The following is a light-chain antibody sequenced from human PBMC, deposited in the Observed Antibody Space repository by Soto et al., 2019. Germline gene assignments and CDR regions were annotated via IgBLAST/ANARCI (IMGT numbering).Light chain of an antibody. CDR3: QQSYSTLRT. CDR1: QTVRNNY. J-gene: IGKJ1*01. Sequence: EFVLTHSPGTLSLSPGEIATLSCRASQTVRNNYLAWYQQKPGQAPRLLIYDASSRATGIPDRFSGGGSGTDFTLTISRLEPEDFATYYCQQSYSTLRTFGQGTKVDIK. CDR2: DAS. V-gene: IGKV3D-20*02.